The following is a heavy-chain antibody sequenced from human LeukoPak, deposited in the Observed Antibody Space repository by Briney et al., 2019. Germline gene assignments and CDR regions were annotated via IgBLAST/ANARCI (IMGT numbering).Heavy chain of an antibody. Sequence: PGGSLRLSCAASGFTFSSYAMSWVRQAPGKGLEWVSYISSSGSTIYYADSVKGRFTISRDNAKNSLYLQMNSLRAEDTAVYYCAREGVAGTPHWFDPWGQGTLVTVSS. CDR3: AREGVAGTPHWFDP. J-gene: IGHJ5*02. CDR2: ISSSGSTI. V-gene: IGHV3-48*04. D-gene: IGHD6-19*01. CDR1: GFTFSSYA.